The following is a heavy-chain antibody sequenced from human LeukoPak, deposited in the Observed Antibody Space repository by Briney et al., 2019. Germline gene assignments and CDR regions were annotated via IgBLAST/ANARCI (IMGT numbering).Heavy chain of an antibody. J-gene: IGHJ4*02. D-gene: IGHD2-15*01. CDR2: ISSDGSDK. CDR3: AKDHDTGGAAYYFDY. Sequence: GGSLRFSCAASGFTFNKYGMHWVRQAPGKGPEWVAVISSDGSDKYYADSVKGRFTISRGNSKNTLYLQMNSLSSDDTAVYYCAKDHDTGGAAYYFDYWGQGTLVTVSS. V-gene: IGHV3-30*18. CDR1: GFTFNKYG.